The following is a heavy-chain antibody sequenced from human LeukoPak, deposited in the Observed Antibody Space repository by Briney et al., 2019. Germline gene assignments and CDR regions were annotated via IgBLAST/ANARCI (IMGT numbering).Heavy chain of an antibody. CDR3: AKDLLKISPHIQLWLDY. CDR2: ISGSGGST. D-gene: IGHD5-18*01. CDR1: GFTFSSYA. J-gene: IGHJ4*02. Sequence: TGGSLRLSCAASGFTFSSYAMSWVRQAPGKGLEWVSAISGSGGSTYYADSVKGRFTISRDNSENTLYLQMNSLRAEDTAVYYCAKDLLKISPHIQLWLDYWGQGTLVTVSS. V-gene: IGHV3-23*01.